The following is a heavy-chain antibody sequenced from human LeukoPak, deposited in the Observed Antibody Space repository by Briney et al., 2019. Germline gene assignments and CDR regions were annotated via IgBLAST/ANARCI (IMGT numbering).Heavy chain of an antibody. CDR1: GFTFDDYA. CDR2: ISWNSGNI. Sequence: GGSLRLPCAASGFTFDDYAMHWVRQAPGKGLEWVSGISWNSGNIGYADSVKGRFTISRDNAKNSLYLQMNSLRAEDTALYYCAKDRGYSYGYGCDYWGQGTLVTVSS. V-gene: IGHV3-9*01. D-gene: IGHD5-18*01. CDR3: AKDRGYSYGYGCDY. J-gene: IGHJ4*02.